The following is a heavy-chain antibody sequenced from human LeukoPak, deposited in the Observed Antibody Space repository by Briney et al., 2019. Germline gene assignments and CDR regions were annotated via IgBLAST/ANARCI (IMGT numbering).Heavy chain of an antibody. V-gene: IGHV4-34*01. CDR2: INLSGST. D-gene: IGHD3-3*01. Sequence: SETLSLTCAVYGGSSSGYYWSWIRQPPGKGLEWIGEINLSGSTNYNPSLKSRVTISVDTSKNQFSLKLSSVTAADTAVYYCARDTYYDFWSGQHDAFDIWGQGTMVTVSS. CDR1: GGSSSGYY. CDR3: ARDTYYDFWSGQHDAFDI. J-gene: IGHJ3*02.